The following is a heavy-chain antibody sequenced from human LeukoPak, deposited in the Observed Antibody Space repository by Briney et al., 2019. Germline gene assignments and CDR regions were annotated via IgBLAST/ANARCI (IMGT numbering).Heavy chain of an antibody. D-gene: IGHD1-14*01. CDR3: ARHEWGITNAFDI. Sequence: PSETLSLTCTVSGYSISSGYYWGWIRQPPGKGLEWIGNIYPSGTTYYNPSLKTRVTISVDTSKNQFSLKLSSVTAADTAVYYCARHEWGITNAFDIWGHGTMFTVSS. CDR2: IYPSGTT. V-gene: IGHV4-38-2*02. CDR1: GYSISSGYY. J-gene: IGHJ3*02.